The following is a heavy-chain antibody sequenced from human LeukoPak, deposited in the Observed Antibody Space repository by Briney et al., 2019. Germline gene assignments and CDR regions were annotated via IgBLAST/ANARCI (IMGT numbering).Heavy chain of an antibody. CDR3: ARERVGSDYYGLDV. J-gene: IGHJ6*02. CDR2: ISSDGSST. D-gene: IGHD6-25*01. CDR1: GFTFSSSW. Sequence: GGSLRLTCAASGFTFSSSWMHWVRQAPGKGLVWVSRISSDGSSTIYADSVKRRFTISRDNDKNILYLQTNSLTAEDTALYYCARERVGSDYYGLDVWGQGTTVSVSS. V-gene: IGHV3-74*01.